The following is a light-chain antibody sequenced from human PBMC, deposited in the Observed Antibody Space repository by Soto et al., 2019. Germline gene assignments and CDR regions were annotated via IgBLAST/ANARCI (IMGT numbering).Light chain of an antibody. CDR2: GAS. CDR3: QQYGGSPQT. V-gene: IGKV3-20*01. CDR1: QSVSKY. J-gene: IGKJ1*01. Sequence: EIVLTQSLGTLALSPGEGATLSCRASQSVSKYLAWYQQKPGQAPRLLIYGASSRATGIPDSFSGSGSGTDFPLTISRLEPEDFAVYYCQQYGGSPQTFGQGTKVEIK.